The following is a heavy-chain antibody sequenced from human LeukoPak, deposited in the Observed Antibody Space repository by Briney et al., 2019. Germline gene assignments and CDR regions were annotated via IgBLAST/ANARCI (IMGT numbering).Heavy chain of an antibody. Sequence: SETLSLTCTVSGGSISSSDYYWTWVRQPPGKGLEWIGYIYYTGSTNYNPSLKSRVSISVDTSKNQFSLKLSSVTAADTAVYYCARVYGSGYDFRGAFDSWGQGTMVTVSS. CDR3: ARVYGSGYDFRGAFDS. V-gene: IGHV4-61*08. CDR1: GGSISSSDYY. CDR2: IYYTGST. J-gene: IGHJ3*02. D-gene: IGHD5-12*01.